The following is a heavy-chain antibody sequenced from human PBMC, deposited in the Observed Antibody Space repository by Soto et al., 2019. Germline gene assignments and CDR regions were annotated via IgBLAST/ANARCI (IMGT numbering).Heavy chain of an antibody. CDR1: GDKFSTYA. CDR3: ARGGKERFRGSGMDV. CDR2: IITFFVAS. V-gene: IGHV1-69*01. D-gene: IGHD1-1*01. J-gene: IGHJ6*02. Sequence: QVQLVQSGAEVRKPGSSVRVACKASGDKFSTYAINWVRQVPVQGLDWLGGIITFFVASMYAQKFHGRVPITADESATTAYMELSSLRSEDTAVYYCARGGKERFRGSGMDVWGQGTTVTVSS.